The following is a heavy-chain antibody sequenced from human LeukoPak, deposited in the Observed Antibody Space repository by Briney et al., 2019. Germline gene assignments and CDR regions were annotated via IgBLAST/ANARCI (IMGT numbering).Heavy chain of an antibody. CDR2: ISYDGSNK. CDR3: ARGYCSSTSCNFDY. Sequence: GGSLRLSGAASGFTFSSYAMHWVRQAPGKGLEWVAVISYDGSNKYYADSVKGRFTISRDNSKNTLYLQMNSLRAEDTAVYYCARGYCSSTSCNFDYWGQGTLVTVSS. J-gene: IGHJ4*02. D-gene: IGHD2-2*01. CDR1: GFTFSSYA. V-gene: IGHV3-30*04.